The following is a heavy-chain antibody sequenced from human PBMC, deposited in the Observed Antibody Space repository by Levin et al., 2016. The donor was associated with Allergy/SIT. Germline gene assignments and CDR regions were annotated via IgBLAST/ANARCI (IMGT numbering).Heavy chain of an antibody. J-gene: IGHJ5*02. Sequence: VRQMPGKGLEWMGRIDPSDSYTNYSPSFQGHVTISADKSISTAYLQWSSLKASDTAMYYCARQEGLDVWGSYRYSYWFDPWGQGTLVTVSS. CDR3: ARQEGLDVWGSYRYSYWFDP. CDR2: IDPSDSYT. V-gene: IGHV5-10-1*01. D-gene: IGHD3-16*02.